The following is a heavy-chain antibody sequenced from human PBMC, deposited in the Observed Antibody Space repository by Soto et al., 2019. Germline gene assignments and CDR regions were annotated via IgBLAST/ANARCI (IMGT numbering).Heavy chain of an antibody. D-gene: IGHD3-9*01. CDR1: GFTFRDYY. Sequence: GSLRLACAASGFTFRDYYMSWIRQAPGKGLEWVSYISSSGSTIYYADSVKGRFTISRDNAKNSLYLQMNSLRAEDTAVYYCARDPPYDILTGYYYYYYGMDVWGQGTTVNVSS. V-gene: IGHV3-11*01. CDR2: ISSSGSTI. CDR3: ARDPPYDILTGYYYYYYGMDV. J-gene: IGHJ6*02.